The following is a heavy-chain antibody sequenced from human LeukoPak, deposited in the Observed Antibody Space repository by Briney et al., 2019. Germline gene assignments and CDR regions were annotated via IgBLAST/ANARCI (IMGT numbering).Heavy chain of an antibody. Sequence: ASVNLSCKASGYTFTGYYIHRVRQPPAQGLEWMGWINPNSGDTNYVQHFQGRVTMTTDMSISTAYMELSRLTSDDTAVYSCARWGAAVADYWGQGALVTVSS. CDR1: GYTFTGYY. CDR2: INPNSGDT. J-gene: IGHJ4*02. D-gene: IGHD6-19*01. CDR3: ARWGAAVADY. V-gene: IGHV1-2*02.